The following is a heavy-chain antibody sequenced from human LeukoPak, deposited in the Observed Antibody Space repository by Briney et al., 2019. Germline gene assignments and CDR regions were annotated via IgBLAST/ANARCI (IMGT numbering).Heavy chain of an antibody. Sequence: PSETLSLTCTVSGGSISSSSYYWGWIRQPPGKGLEWIGSIYYSGSTYYNPSLKSRVTISVDTSKNQFSLKLSSVTAADTAVYYCARSPDFWSGSDNWFDPWGQGTLVTVSS. CDR3: ARSPDFWSGSDNWFDP. D-gene: IGHD3-3*01. CDR1: GGSISSSSYY. V-gene: IGHV4-39*01. CDR2: IYYSGST. J-gene: IGHJ5*02.